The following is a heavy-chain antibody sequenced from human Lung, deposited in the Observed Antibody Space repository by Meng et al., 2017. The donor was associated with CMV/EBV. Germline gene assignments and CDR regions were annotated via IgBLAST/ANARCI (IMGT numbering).Heavy chain of an antibody. CDR2: INHSGST. V-gene: IGHV4-34*01. J-gene: IGHJ6*02. CDR3: ARRRTIFGVVIDYGMDV. D-gene: IGHD3-3*01. Sequence: ETLSLTCAVYGGSFSGYYWSWIRQPPGKGLEWIGEINHSGSTNYNPSLKSRVTISVDTSKNQFSLKLSSVTAADTAVYYCARRRTIFGVVIDYGMDVWGQGTTVTVSS. CDR1: GGSFSGYY.